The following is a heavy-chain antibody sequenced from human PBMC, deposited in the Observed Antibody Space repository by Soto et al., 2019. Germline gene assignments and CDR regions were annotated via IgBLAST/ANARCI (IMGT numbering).Heavy chain of an antibody. J-gene: IGHJ4*02. Sequence: QLQLQESGPGLLKPSETLSLTCTVSGGSISSSSYYWGWIRQPPGKGLEWIGSIYYSGSTYYNPSLKSGVTISVHTSKNTVPLKLSTVTAADTAVYYCASLDCYYFPFDYWGQGTLVTVSS. CDR3: ASLDCYYFPFDY. D-gene: IGHD3-22*01. CDR1: GGSISSSSYY. V-gene: IGHV4-39*01. CDR2: IYYSGST.